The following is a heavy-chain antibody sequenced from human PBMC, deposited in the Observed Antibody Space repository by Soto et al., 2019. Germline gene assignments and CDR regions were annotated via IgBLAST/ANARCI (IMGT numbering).Heavy chain of an antibody. CDR3: ATNTRRVAGTVDYYYGMDV. V-gene: IGHV4-4*07. D-gene: IGHD6-19*01. Sequence: SETLSLTGTVSGGSITDYSCVWIRQPAWKGLEWIGRIFSSGITNYNPSLKGRITMSLDTSKNQFSLKLSSVTAADTAAYYCATNTRRVAGTVDYYYGMDVCSQGTTFAFCS. J-gene: IGHJ6*02. CDR1: GGSITDYS. CDR2: IFSSGIT.